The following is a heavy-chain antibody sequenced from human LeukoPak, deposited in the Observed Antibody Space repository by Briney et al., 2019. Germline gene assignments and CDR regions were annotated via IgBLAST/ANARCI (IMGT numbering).Heavy chain of an antibody. CDR1: GFTFSSYS. CDR2: ISSSRSYI. V-gene: IGHV3-21*01. J-gene: IGHJ6*03. D-gene: IGHD3-10*01. Sequence: PGGSLRLSCAASGFTFSSYSMNWVRQAPGKGLEWVSSISSSRSYIYYADSVKGRFTISRDNAKNSLYLQMNSLRAEDTAVYYCARVAYGSGSHYMDVWGKGTTVTISS. CDR3: ARVAYGSGSHYMDV.